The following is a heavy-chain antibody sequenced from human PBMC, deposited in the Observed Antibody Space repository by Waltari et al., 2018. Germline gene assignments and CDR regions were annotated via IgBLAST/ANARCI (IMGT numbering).Heavy chain of an antibody. D-gene: IGHD6-19*01. J-gene: IGHJ4*02. CDR1: GFISDVG. Sequence: EAQLVESGGGLVQPGGSLRLPCAAPGFISDVGRDWVRQAPGKGLEWVASINEDGNKKDYVDSVKGRFTISRDNAKKSLYLQMNSLRVEDTAIYYCVSEYISGYWGQGTLVTVSS. CDR2: INEDGNKK. CDR3: VSEYISGY. V-gene: IGHV3-7*01.